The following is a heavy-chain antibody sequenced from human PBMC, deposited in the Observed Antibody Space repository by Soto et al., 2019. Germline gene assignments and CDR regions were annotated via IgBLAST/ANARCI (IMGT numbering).Heavy chain of an antibody. D-gene: IGHD3-3*01. Sequence: SETLSLTCTVSGGSISSYYWSWVGQPPGKGLEWIGYIYYSGSTNYNPSLKSRVTISVDTSKNQFSLKLSSVTAADTAVYYCARDSPTLRFLEWYPGAFDIWGQGTMVTVSS. J-gene: IGHJ3*02. V-gene: IGHV4-59*13. CDR3: ARDSPTLRFLEWYPGAFDI. CDR2: IYYSGST. CDR1: GGSISSYY.